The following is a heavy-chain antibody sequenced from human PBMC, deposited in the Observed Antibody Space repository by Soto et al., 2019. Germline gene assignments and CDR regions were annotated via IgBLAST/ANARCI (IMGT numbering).Heavy chain of an antibody. CDR1: GYTFTGYY. CDR3: AREGAGYNSGYYYGMDV. J-gene: IGHJ6*02. V-gene: IGHV1-2*04. D-gene: IGHD5-12*01. CDR2: INPNSGGT. Sequence: ASVKVCCKASGYTFTGYYMQWVRQATGQGLEWMGWINPNSGGTNYAQKFQGWVTMTRDTSISTAYMELSRLRSDDTAVYYCAREGAGYNSGYYYGMDVWGQGTTVTVSS.